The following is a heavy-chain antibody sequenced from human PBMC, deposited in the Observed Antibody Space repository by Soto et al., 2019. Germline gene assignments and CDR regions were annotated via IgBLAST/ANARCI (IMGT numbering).Heavy chain of an antibody. V-gene: IGHV4-59*01. D-gene: IGHD6-19*01. CDR3: ARVSSGWIKAYYYYMDV. J-gene: IGHJ6*03. CDR1: RGTIIGSY. CDR2: IYYSGST. Sequence: PSPPLSLTCTVPRGTIIGSYWSRIRQPTGKGREWIGYIYYSGSTNYNPSLKSRVTISVDTSKNQFSLKLSSVTAADTAVYYCARVSSGWIKAYYYYMDVWGKGTSVTVSS.